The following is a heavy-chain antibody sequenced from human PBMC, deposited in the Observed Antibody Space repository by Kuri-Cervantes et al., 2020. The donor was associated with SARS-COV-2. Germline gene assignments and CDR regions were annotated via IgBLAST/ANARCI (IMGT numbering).Heavy chain of an antibody. CDR1: GDSISSSAYH. D-gene: IGHD3-3*01. CDR3: ARHRKIYDYWGGRGYFYYYMDV. V-gene: IGHV4-39*01. J-gene: IGHJ6*03. CDR2: IYYSGNT. Sequence: SETLSPTCTVSGDSISSSAYHWGWVRQPSGRGLEWIGNIYYSGNTYYNPSLKSRVSISVDTSKNQFSLKLTSVTAADTAVYYCARHRKIYDYWGGRGYFYYYMDVCGKGTTVTVSS.